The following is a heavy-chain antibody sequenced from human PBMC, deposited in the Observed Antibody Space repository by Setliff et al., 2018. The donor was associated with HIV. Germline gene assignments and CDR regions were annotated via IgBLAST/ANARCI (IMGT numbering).Heavy chain of an antibody. CDR1: GDSISNSAYF. J-gene: IGHJ4*02. CDR2: IYYNGDT. D-gene: IGHD2-15*01. Sequence: SETLSLTCSVSGDSISNSAYFWGWIRHPSGKGLEYIGSIYYNGDTYYNPSLKSRVTISLDTSNNQFSLKLRSVTAADTAVYYCARRLVVVAAEDYFDSWGQGALVTVSS. CDR3: ARRLVVVAAEDYFDS. V-gene: IGHV4-39*01.